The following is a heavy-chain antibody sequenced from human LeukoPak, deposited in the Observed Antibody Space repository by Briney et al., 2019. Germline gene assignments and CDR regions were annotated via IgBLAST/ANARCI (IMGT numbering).Heavy chain of an antibody. CDR2: ISGSGGST. V-gene: IGHV3-23*01. CDR1: GFAFSSYA. D-gene: IGHD3-10*01. Sequence: GGSLRLSCAASGFAFSSYAMSRVRQAPGKGLEWVSTISGSGGSTYYADSVKGRFTISRDNSKSTLYLQMNSLRAEDTAVYYCAKDNGYYGSGSFSGFDYWGQGTLVTVSS. CDR3: AKDNGYYGSGSFSGFDY. J-gene: IGHJ4*02.